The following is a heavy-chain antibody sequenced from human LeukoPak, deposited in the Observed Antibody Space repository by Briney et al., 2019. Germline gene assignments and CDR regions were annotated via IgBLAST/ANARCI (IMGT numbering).Heavy chain of an antibody. V-gene: IGHV3-7*03. CDR1: GFTFSSYW. J-gene: IGHJ6*03. CDR2: IKQDGSEK. CDR3: ARGIVVVDYGSGTPSYYYYMGV. Sequence: GGSLRLSCAASGFTFSSYWMSWVRQAPGKGLEWVANIKQDGSEKYYVDSVKGRFTISRDNAKNSLYLQMNSLRAEDTAVYYCARGIVVVDYGSGTPSYYYYMGVWGKGTTVTISS. D-gene: IGHD3-10*01.